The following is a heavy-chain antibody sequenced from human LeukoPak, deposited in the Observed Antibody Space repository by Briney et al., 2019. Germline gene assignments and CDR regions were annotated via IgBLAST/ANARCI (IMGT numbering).Heavy chain of an antibody. CDR2: ISYDGSNK. CDR1: GFTFSSYA. CDR3: ARVRGRFSPDFDY. Sequence: GRSLRLSCAASGFTFSSYAMHWVRQAPGKGLEWVAVISYDGSNKYYADSVKGRFTISRDNSKNTLYLQMNSLRAEDTAVYYCARVRGRFSPDFDYWGQGTLVTVSS. V-gene: IGHV3-30*04. J-gene: IGHJ4*02. D-gene: IGHD3-3*01.